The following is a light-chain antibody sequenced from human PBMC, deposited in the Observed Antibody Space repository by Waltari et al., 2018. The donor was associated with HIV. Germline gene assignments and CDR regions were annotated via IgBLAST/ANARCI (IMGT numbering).Light chain of an antibody. CDR1: GSNIGAASV. V-gene: IGLV1-40*01. CDR2: ANN. J-gene: IGLJ3*02. Sequence: QSVLTQPSSVSGAPGERVIISCTGTGSNIGAASVQWYRHFAGTSPKLLIYANNHRPAGVPDRFSCSQSGTSASLAITGLQAEDEGDYYCQSDDIGLSGVWVFGGGTKLTVL. CDR3: QSDDIGLSGVWV.